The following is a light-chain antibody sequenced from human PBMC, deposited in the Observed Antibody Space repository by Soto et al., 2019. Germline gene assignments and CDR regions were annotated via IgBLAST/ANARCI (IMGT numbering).Light chain of an antibody. V-gene: IGKV1-5*03. J-gene: IGKJ1*01. CDR3: QKYGSSSPWT. CDR1: QSVGSW. Sequence: DIQMTQSPSTLSASVGDRVTITCRASQSVGSWLAWYQQKPGKAPKLLIYKASSLESGVPSRFSGSGSGTEFSLNISSLQPDDFASYHCQKYGSSSPWTFGQGTKVEIK. CDR2: KAS.